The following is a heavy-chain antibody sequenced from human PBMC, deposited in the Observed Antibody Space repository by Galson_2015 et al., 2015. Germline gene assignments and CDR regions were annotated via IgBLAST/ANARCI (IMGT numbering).Heavy chain of an antibody. CDR1: GFSLSTSGVG. D-gene: IGHD6-13*01. CDR2: IYWDDDK. V-gene: IGHV2-5*02. CDR3: AHRVRFSAAAGTGGYYYYYYYMDV. Sequence: PALVKPTQTLTLTCTFSGFSLSTSGVGVGWIRQPPGKALEWLALIYWDDDKRYSPSLKSRLTITKDTSKNQVVLTMTNMDPVDTATYYCAHRVRFSAAAGTGGYYYYYYYMDVWGKGTTVTVSS. J-gene: IGHJ6*03.